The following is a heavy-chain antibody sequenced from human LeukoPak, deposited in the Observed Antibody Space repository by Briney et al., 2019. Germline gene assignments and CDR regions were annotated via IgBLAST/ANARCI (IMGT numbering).Heavy chain of an antibody. CDR3: AKDQPTSLYVLDY. CDR1: GFTFSSYE. D-gene: IGHD3-16*01. J-gene: IGHJ4*02. V-gene: IGHV3-48*03. CDR2: ISSSGSTI. Sequence: GGSLRLSCAASGFTFSSYEMNWVRQAPGKGLEWVSYISSSGSTIYYADSVKGRFTISRDNSKNTLYLQMNSLRAEDTAVYYCAKDQPTSLYVLDYWGQGTLVTVSS.